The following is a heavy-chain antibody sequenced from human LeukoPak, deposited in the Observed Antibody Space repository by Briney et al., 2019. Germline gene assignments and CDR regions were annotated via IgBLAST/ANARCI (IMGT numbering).Heavy chain of an antibody. CDR1: GFTFSNAW. Sequence: GGSLRLSCAASGFTFSNAWMSWVRQAPGKGLEWVSAISGSGGSTYYADSVKGRFTISRDNSKNTLYLQMNSLRAEDTAVYYCAKDLASQLGRGFYYYYGMDVWGQGTTVTVSS. J-gene: IGHJ6*02. V-gene: IGHV3-23*01. CDR3: AKDLASQLGRGFYYYYGMDV. CDR2: ISGSGGST. D-gene: IGHD6-6*01.